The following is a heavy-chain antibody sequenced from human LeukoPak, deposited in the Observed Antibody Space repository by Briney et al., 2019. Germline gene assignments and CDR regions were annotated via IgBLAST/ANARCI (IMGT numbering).Heavy chain of an antibody. D-gene: IGHD3-16*01. CDR1: GFTYSIYA. V-gene: IGHV3-23*01. J-gene: IGHJ3*02. CDR2: ISCSGGST. Sequence: GGSLRLSCTASGFTYSIYAMSGVRHAPEKGLGWLSDISCSGGSTYYADSVKGRFTIFRDNSKNTLYLQMNSLRGEETAVYECGRGKRNCFDIWGQGTMVTVSS. CDR3: GRGKRNCFDI.